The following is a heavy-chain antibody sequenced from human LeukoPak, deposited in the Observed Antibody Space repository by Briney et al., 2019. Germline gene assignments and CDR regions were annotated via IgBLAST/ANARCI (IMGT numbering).Heavy chain of an antibody. J-gene: IGHJ4*02. CDR1: GGSITSSSYY. CDR3: ARQFYDHAGYWVFDY. CDR2: IYYSGGT. Sequence: SETLSLTCTVSGGSITSSSYYWGWIRQPPGKGLEWIGIIYYSGGTYYNPSLKSRVTISVDTSKNRFSLKLSSVTAADTAVYYCARQFYDHAGYWVFDYWGQGTLVTVSS. D-gene: IGHD3-9*01. V-gene: IGHV4-39*07.